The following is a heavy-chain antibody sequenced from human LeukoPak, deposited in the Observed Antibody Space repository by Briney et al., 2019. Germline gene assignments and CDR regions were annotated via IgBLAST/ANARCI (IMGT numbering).Heavy chain of an antibody. Sequence: PGGSLRLSCAASGFTFSTYAMSWVRQAPGKGLEWVSAINGRGDTTYYADSVKGRFTISRDPSKSTVFLQMNSLRTEDTAVYYCAKDRVSPGFNLFDPWGQGTLVTVSS. CDR1: GFTFSTYA. CDR3: AKDRVSPGFNLFDP. J-gene: IGHJ5*02. D-gene: IGHD2/OR15-2a*01. V-gene: IGHV3-23*01. CDR2: INGRGDTT.